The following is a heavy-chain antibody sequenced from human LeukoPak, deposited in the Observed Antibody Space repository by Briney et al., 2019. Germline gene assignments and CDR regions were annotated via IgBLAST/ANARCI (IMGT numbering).Heavy chain of an antibody. CDR2: IRSNGDST. CDR3: ARDRAWSRPFDY. Sequence: PGGSLRLSCAASGFTFSSYAMHWVRQALGKGLEYVSTIRSNGDSTHYAISVKGRFTISRDNSKNTLYLQMNSLRAEDTAVYYCARDRAWSRPFDYWGQGTLVTVSS. J-gene: IGHJ4*02. V-gene: IGHV3-64*01. D-gene: IGHD3-3*01. CDR1: GFTFSSYA.